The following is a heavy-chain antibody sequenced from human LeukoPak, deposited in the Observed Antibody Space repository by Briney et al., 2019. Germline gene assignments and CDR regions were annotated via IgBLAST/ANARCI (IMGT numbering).Heavy chain of an antibody. V-gene: IGHV3-23*01. CDR1: GITVSNNY. J-gene: IGHJ4*02. D-gene: IGHD4-17*01. CDR3: AKDLRWGTVTTFPY. CDR2: ISGSGGST. Sequence: GGSLRLSCAASGITVSNNYMSWVRQAPGKGLEWVSAISGSGGSTYYADSVKGRFTISRDNSKNTLYLQMNSLRAEDTAVYYCAKDLRWGTVTTFPYWGQGTLVTVSS.